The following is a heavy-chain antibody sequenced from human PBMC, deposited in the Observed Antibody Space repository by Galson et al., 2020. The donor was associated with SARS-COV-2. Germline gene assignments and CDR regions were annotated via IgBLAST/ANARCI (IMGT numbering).Heavy chain of an antibody. D-gene: IGHD5-12*01. CDR3: ARDRRRWLQWGSQGAFDI. J-gene: IGHJ3*02. V-gene: IGHV4-59*11. CDR2: IYYSGST. CDR1: GGSISSHY. Sequence: SETLSLTCTVSGGSISSHYWSWIRQPPGKGLEWIGYIYYSGSTNYNPSLKSRVTISVDTSKNQFSLKLSSVTAADTAVYYCARDRRRWLQWGSQGAFDIGGQGTMVTVSS.